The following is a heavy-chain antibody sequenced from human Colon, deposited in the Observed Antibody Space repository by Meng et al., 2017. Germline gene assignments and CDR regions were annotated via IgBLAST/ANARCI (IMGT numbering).Heavy chain of an antibody. Sequence: GESLKISCAASGFTFSSYWMHWVRQAPGKGLVWVSRINRDGSRPNYADSVEGRFSISRDNAKNTLYLQMNSLRAEDMAVYYCARGGFDAYYFDFWGQGTLVTVSS. CDR3: ARGGFDAYYFDF. V-gene: IGHV3-74*01. CDR2: INRDGSRP. J-gene: IGHJ4*02. CDR1: GFTFSSYW. D-gene: IGHD2/OR15-2a*01.